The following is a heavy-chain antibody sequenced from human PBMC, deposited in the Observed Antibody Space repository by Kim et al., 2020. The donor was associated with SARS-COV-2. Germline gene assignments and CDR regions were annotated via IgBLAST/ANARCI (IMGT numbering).Heavy chain of an antibody. V-gene: IGHV3-9*01. CDR3: VKGTIRTMKFDAFAT. Sequence: ADYVRGRFTGSRDNAKNSVYLQLNSLRPDDTALYYCVKGTIRTMKFDAFATWGQGTMVTVSS. D-gene: IGHD2-21*01. J-gene: IGHJ3*02.